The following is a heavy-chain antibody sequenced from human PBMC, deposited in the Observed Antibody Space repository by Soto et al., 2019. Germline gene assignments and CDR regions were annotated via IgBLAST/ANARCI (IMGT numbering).Heavy chain of an antibody. D-gene: IGHD3-16*02. CDR1: GGSISSSNW. J-gene: IGHJ4*02. CDR2: ICHGGST. V-gene: IGHV4-4*02. Sequence: QVQLQESGPGLVKPSGTLSLTCAVSGGSISSSNWWSWVRQPPGKGLEWIGEICHGGSTNYNPSLKSPVPIPVDKSNNQCSLKLSSVTAAYTAVYSCATTNDYVWGSYRRDPYYFDYWGQGTLVTVSS. CDR3: ATTNDYVWGSYRRDPYYFDY.